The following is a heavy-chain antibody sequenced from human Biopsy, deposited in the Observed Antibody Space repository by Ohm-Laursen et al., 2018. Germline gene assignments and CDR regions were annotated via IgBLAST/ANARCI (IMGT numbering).Heavy chain of an antibody. D-gene: IGHD6-19*01. J-gene: IGHJ3*02. V-gene: IGHV3-30*18. CDR3: AKDGGQWLGGAFDI. CDR2: IAYDGSNK. Sequence: SLRLSCAASGFGMYAMHWVRQPPGKGLEWLAVIAYDGSNKYYAESVKGRFTISRDRSRDTVHLQMNSLRYEDTALYYCAKDGGQWLGGAFDIWGDGTMVSVSS. CDR1: GFGMYA.